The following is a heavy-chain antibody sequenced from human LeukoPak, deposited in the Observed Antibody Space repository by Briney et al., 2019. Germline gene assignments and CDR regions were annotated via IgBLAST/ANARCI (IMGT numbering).Heavy chain of an antibody. D-gene: IGHD7-27*01. J-gene: IGHJ4*02. CDR2: INPNSGGT. CDR3: VSELGTAGYYFDY. V-gene: IGHV1-2*06. CDR1: GYTFTGCY. Sequence: ASVKVSCKASGYTFTGCYMDWVRQATGQGLEWMGRINPNSGGTNYSQKFQGRVTMSRDTSISTAYMELRRLRSDDTAVYYCVSELGTAGYYFDYWGQGTQVTVSS.